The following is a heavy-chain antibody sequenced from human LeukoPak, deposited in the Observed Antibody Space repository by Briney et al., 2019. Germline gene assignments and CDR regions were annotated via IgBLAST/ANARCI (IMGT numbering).Heavy chain of an antibody. D-gene: IGHD3-10*01. V-gene: IGHV3-7*01. Sequence: GGSLRLSCAASGFTFSDYYMSWIRQAPGKGLEWVANIKQDGSEKYYVDSVKGRFTISRDNAKNSLYLQMNSLRAEDTAVYYCARLTKGFVSRFGELLSNPPSGRVYYYYYMDVWGKGTTVTISS. J-gene: IGHJ6*03. CDR1: GFTFSDYY. CDR2: IKQDGSEK. CDR3: ARLTKGFVSRFGELLSNPPSGRVYYYYYMDV.